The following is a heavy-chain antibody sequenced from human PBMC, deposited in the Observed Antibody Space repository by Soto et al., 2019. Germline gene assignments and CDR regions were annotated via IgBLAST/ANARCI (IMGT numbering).Heavy chain of an antibody. CDR2: IIPIFGTA. J-gene: IGHJ6*02. V-gene: IGHV1-69*13. CDR1: GGTFSSYA. CDR3: ARGKYFDSYYYYYYGMDV. Sequence: RASVKVSCKASGGTFSSYAISWVRQAPGQGLEWMGGIIPIFGTANYAQKFQGRVTITADESTSTAYMELSSLRSEDTAVYYCARGKYFDSYYYYYYGMDVWGQGTTVTVSS. D-gene: IGHD3-9*01.